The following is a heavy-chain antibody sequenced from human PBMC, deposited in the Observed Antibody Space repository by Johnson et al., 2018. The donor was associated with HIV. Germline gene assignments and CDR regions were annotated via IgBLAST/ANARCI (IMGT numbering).Heavy chain of an antibody. CDR2: IYSGGNT. Sequence: VQLVESGGGLVKPGGSLRLSCAASGFTVSSNYMSWVRQAPGKGLEWVSVIYSGGNTYYADSVKGRFTISRDNSKNTLYLQMNSLRVEDTAVYYCARERGISGGFDIWGQGTMVTVSS. J-gene: IGHJ3*02. CDR1: GFTVSSNY. D-gene: IGHD2-15*01. CDR3: ARERGISGGFDI. V-gene: IGHV3-66*01.